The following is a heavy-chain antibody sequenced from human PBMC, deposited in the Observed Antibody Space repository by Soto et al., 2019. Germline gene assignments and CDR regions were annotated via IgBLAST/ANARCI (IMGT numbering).Heavy chain of an antibody. D-gene: IGHD2-2*01. J-gene: IGHJ6*03. CDR2: ISGSGGST. V-gene: IGHV3-23*01. CDR1: GFTFSSYA. CDR3: ATATRYIVVVPAAIDYYYYMDV. Sequence: GGSLRLSCAASGFTFSSYAMSWVRQAPGKGLEWVSAISGSGGSTYYADSVKGRFTISRDNSKNTLYLQMNSLRAEDTAVYYCATATRYIVVVPAAIDYYYYMDVWGKGTTVTVSS.